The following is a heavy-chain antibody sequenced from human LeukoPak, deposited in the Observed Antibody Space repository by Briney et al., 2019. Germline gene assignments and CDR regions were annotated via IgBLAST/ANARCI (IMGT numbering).Heavy chain of an antibody. Sequence: GGSLRLSCAASGFTFSSYAMSWVRQAPGKGLEWVSAISGSGGSTYYADSGKGRFTIARDNSKNTLYLQMNSLRAEDTAVYYCARCSGGSCWYFDYWGQGTLVTVSS. J-gene: IGHJ4*02. V-gene: IGHV3-23*01. D-gene: IGHD2-15*01. CDR3: ARCSGGSCWYFDY. CDR1: GFTFSSYA. CDR2: ISGSGGST.